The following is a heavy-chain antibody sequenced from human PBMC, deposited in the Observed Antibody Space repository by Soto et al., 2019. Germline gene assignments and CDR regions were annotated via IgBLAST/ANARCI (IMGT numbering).Heavy chain of an antibody. V-gene: IGHV3-48*02. CDR2: ISSSSSTI. Sequence: GGSLRLSCAASGFTFSSYSMNWVRQAPGKGLEWVSYISSSSSTIYYADSVKGRFTISRDNAKNSLYLQMNSLRDEDTAVYYCATETIWFGESIPYWGQGTLVTVSS. D-gene: IGHD3-10*01. CDR3: ATETIWFGESIPY. CDR1: GFTFSSYS. J-gene: IGHJ4*02.